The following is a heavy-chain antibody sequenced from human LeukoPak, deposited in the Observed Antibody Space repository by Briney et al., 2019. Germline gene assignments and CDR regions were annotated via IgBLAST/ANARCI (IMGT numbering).Heavy chain of an antibody. J-gene: IGHJ4*02. CDR1: GGSNSSYY. D-gene: IGHD1-26*01. V-gene: IGHV4-4*09. Sequence: SETLSLTCTVSGGSNSSYYWSWIRQPPGKGLEWIGCIYTSGSTNYNPSLKSRVTISVDTSKNQFSLKLSSVTAADTAVYYCARRSVGATLDYWGQGTLVTVSS. CDR2: IYTSGST. CDR3: ARRSVGATLDY.